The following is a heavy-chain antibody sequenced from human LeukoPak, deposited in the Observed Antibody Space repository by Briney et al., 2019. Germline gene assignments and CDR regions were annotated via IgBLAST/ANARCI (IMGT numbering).Heavy chain of an antibody. J-gene: IGHJ4*02. Sequence: SETLSLTCTVSGGSISSYYWSWIRQPPGKELEWIGYIDYTRSTNYNPSLKSRLTISIDTSKNPFSLKLSSVTAADMAVYYCARGEYYFDYWGQGTLVTVSS. CDR1: GGSISSYY. CDR2: IDYTRST. D-gene: IGHD3-10*01. V-gene: IGHV4-59*01. CDR3: ARGEYYFDY.